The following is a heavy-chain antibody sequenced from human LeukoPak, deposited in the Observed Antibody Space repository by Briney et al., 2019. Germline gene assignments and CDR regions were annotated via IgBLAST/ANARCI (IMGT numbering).Heavy chain of an antibody. J-gene: IGHJ4*02. Sequence: PSETLSLTCTVSGGSISSYYWSWIRQPAGKGLEWIGRIYISGSTNYNPSLKSRVTMSVDTSKNQFSLKLSSVTAADTAVYYCARAGAVAGTLELDYWGQGTLVTVSS. V-gene: IGHV4-4*07. D-gene: IGHD6-19*01. CDR1: GGSISSYY. CDR2: IYISGST. CDR3: ARAGAVAGTLELDY.